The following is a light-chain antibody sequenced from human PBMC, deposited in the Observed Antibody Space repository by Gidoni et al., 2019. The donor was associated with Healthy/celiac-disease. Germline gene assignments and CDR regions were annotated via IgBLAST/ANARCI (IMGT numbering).Light chain of an antibody. V-gene: IGKV2-28*01. CDR2: SGS. CDR3: MQALQTPRT. CDR1: QSLLHSNRYNY. Sequence: DTAMTKSLLYLPVTPGEPASIACRSSQSLLHSNRYNYLDWYLQKPGRSPQLLLYSGSNRASGGPDRFCGSGACTDFTLKIIRVVAADVCVYYCMQALQTPRTFGPGTKVDIK. J-gene: IGKJ3*01.